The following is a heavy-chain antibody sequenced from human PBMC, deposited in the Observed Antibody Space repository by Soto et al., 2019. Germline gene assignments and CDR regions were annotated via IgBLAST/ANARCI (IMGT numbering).Heavy chain of an antibody. D-gene: IGHD6-13*01. J-gene: IGHJ4*02. CDR3: AKDLYGYSGDY. CDR1: GFTFSSYG. CDR2: ISYDGSNK. Sequence: QVQLVESGGGVVQPGRSLRLSCAASGFTFSSYGMHWVRQAPGKGLEWVAVISYDGSNKYYADSVKGRFTISRDNSKNTLYLHMISLRAEDTAVYYCAKDLYGYSGDYWCQGTLVTVSS. V-gene: IGHV3-30*18.